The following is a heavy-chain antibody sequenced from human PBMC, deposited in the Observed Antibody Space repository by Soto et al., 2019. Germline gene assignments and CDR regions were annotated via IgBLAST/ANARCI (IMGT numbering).Heavy chain of an antibody. CDR1: GGSVTSDEDY. CDR3: ARAPVGLDTISYFDY. D-gene: IGHD3-3*01. J-gene: IGHJ4*02. V-gene: IGHV4-30-4*01. Sequence: PSETLSLTCTVSGGSVTSDEDYWSWIRQSPGKGLEWIGYISNSGSSYYRPSLESRMHMSLDATRNHYSLRLTSVTAADTAVYFCARAPVGLDTISYFDYWGQGKLVTVSS. CDR2: ISNSGSS.